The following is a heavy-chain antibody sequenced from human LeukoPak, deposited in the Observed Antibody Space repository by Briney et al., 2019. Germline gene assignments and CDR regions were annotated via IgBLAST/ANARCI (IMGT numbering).Heavy chain of an antibody. J-gene: IGHJ4*02. CDR3: ARQHCSGGDCYFFD. CDR2: ISGSGGSA. D-gene: IGHD2-15*01. Sequence: GGSLRLSCAASGFTFSSYAMSWVRQAPGKGLEWVSAISGSGGSAYYADSVKGRFTISRDNSKNTLYLQLNSLRAEDTAVYYCARQHCSGGDCYFFDWGQGTLVTVSS. CDR1: GFTFSSYA. V-gene: IGHV3-23*01.